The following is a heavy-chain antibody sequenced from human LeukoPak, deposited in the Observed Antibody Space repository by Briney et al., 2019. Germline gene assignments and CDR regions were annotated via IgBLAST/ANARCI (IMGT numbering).Heavy chain of an antibody. D-gene: IGHD6-13*01. CDR2: IKQDGSEK. V-gene: IGHV3-7*03. J-gene: IGHJ4*02. CDR3: ARSIPYGTTWYGRSDY. Sequence: GGSLRLSCAASGFTFSSYWMSWVRQAPGKGLEWVANIKQDGSEKYYVDSVKGRFTISRDNAKNSLYLQMNSLRAEDTAIYYCARSIPYGTTWYGRSDYWDQGTLVTVSS. CDR1: GFTFSSYW.